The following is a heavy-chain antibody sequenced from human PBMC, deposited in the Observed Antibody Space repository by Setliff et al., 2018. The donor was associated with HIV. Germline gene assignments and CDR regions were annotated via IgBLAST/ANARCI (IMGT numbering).Heavy chain of an antibody. V-gene: IGHV3-30*04. Sequence: GGSLSLSCAASGFTFSTYAMHWVRQAPGKGLQWVAVISYDGSNKYYADSVKGRLTISRDNSKSTLYLQMNSLRAEDTAVYCCARSKGHLYYDDDTGYVLRAFDIWGQGTMVTVSS. J-gene: IGHJ3*02. CDR1: GFTFSTYA. CDR3: ARSKGHLYYDDDTGYVLRAFDI. CDR2: ISYDGSNK. D-gene: IGHD3-22*01.